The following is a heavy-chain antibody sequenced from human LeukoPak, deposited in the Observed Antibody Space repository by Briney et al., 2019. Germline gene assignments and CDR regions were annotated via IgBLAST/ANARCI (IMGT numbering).Heavy chain of an antibody. D-gene: IGHD6-19*01. CDR2: ISSSSSYI. CDR3: ARALIALAGTGAFDI. Sequence: GGSLRLSCAASGFTFSSYSMNWVRQAPGKGLEWVSSISSSSSYIYYADSVKGRFTISRDNAKNSLYLQMDSLRAEDTAVYYCARALIALAGTGAFDIWGQGTMVTVSS. J-gene: IGHJ3*02. V-gene: IGHV3-21*01. CDR1: GFTFSSYS.